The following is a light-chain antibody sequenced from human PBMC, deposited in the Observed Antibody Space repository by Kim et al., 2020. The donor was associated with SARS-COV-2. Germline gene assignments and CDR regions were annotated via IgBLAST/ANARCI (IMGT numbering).Light chain of an antibody. J-gene: IGLJ2*01. V-gene: IGLV2-18*02. CDR2: EVT. Sequence: GQSITISCTGTGNDVGGYNRVSWYQQPPGTAPKLIIYEVTKRPSGVPDRFSGSKSVNTASLTISGLRPEDEATYYCTSFINSNTVLFGGGTKVTVL. CDR1: GNDVGGYNR. CDR3: TSFINSNTVL.